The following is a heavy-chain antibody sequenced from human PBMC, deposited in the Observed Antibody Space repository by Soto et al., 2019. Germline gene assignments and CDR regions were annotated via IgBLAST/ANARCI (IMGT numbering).Heavy chain of an antibody. V-gene: IGHV1-2*02. D-gene: IGHD6-6*01. Sequence: GASVKVSCKASGYTFTGYYMHWVRQAPGQGLEWMGWINPNSGGTNYAQKFQGRVTMTRDTSISTAYMELSRLRSDDTAVYYCARLAAWQLADNIDYWGQGTLVTVSS. CDR1: GYTFTGYY. CDR3: ARLAAWQLADNIDY. J-gene: IGHJ4*02. CDR2: INPNSGGT.